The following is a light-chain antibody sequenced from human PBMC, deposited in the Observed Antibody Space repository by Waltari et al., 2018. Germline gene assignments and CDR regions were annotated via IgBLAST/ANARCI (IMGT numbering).Light chain of an antibody. CDR2: MVS. CDR1: QSLLDSNGDTY. J-gene: IGKJ3*01. Sequence: EIVMTQSPLSLPVTPGEPASISCRSSQSLLDSNGDTYLDWYLQKQGQSPQLLIYMVSIRASGVPDRFSGSGSGTDFTLRISSVEAEDVGLYYCMQAQQTPTFGPGTKVDIK. V-gene: IGKV2-28*01. CDR3: MQAQQTPT.